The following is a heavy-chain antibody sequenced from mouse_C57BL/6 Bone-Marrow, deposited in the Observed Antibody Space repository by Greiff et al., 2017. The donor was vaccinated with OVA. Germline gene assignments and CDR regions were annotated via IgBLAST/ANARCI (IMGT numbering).Heavy chain of an antibody. D-gene: IGHD2-4*01. CDR3: AIWGDYDRWFAY. Sequence: VQLQQPGAELVKPGASVKVSCKASGYTFTSYWMHWVKQSPGQGLEWIGMIHPYDSDPNYNQKFKGKATLTVDKSSSTAYMQLSSLTSEDSAVYYCAIWGDYDRWFAYWGQGTLVTVSA. J-gene: IGHJ3*01. CDR2: IHPYDSDP. V-gene: IGHV1-74*01. CDR1: GYTFTSYW.